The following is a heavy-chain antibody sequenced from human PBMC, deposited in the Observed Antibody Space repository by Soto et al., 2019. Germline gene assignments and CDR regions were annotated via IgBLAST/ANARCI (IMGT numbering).Heavy chain of an antibody. D-gene: IGHD3-10*01. CDR2: IFHHGGST. CDR1: GDFLGAFY. Sequence: PSETLSLTCSVSGDFLGAFYWSWIRQPPGKGLEWIGNIFHHGGSTNYNPSLKSRVTISADTSKNQFSLNLSSVTAADTAVYYCARGTGDWFGVPNWFXPWGQGTLVTVSS. CDR3: ARGTGDWFGVPNWFXP. J-gene: IGHJ5*02. V-gene: IGHV4-4*09.